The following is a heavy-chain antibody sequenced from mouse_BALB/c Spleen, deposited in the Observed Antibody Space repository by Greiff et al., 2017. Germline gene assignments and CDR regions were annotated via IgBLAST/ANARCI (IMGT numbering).Heavy chain of an antibody. V-gene: IGHV5-6-2*01. CDR3: ERLGRWAMDY. D-gene: IGHD4-1*01. CDR2: INSNGGST. CDR1: GFTFSSYY. Sequence: EVQLVESGGGLVKLGGSLKLSCAASGFTFSSYYMSWVRQTPEKRLELVAAINSNGGSTDYPEHVKGRFTISRDNAKNTRYLQMSSLKSEDTALYYCERLGRWAMDYWGQGTSVTVSS. J-gene: IGHJ4*01.